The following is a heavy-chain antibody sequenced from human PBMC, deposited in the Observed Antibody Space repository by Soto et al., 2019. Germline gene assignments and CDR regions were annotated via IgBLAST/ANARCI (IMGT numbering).Heavy chain of an antibody. Sequence: SETLSLTCTVSGDSVSTAYWSWIRQPPGKSLEYIGFIYNGGSPNYNPSLESRVTISPDTFKNQFSLKLTSVTAADTAVYYCARGEWFLRGYGMDVWGRGTTVTVSS. J-gene: IGHJ6*02. CDR2: IYNGGSP. D-gene: IGHD3-3*01. CDR3: ARGEWFLRGYGMDV. CDR1: GDSVSTAY. V-gene: IGHV4-59*02.